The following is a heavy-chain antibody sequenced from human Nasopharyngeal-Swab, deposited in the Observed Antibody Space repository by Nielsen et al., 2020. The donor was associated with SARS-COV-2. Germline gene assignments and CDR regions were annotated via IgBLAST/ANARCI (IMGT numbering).Heavy chain of an antibody. Sequence: LSLTCAASGFTFSSYAMSWVRQAPGKGLEWVSAISGSGGSTYYADSVKGRFTISRDNSKNTLYLQMNSLRAEDTAVYYCARWFGELEHDYYYYGMDVWGQGTTVTVSS. J-gene: IGHJ6*02. V-gene: IGHV3-23*01. CDR1: GFTFSSYA. CDR2: ISGSGGST. D-gene: IGHD3-10*01. CDR3: ARWFGELEHDYYYYGMDV.